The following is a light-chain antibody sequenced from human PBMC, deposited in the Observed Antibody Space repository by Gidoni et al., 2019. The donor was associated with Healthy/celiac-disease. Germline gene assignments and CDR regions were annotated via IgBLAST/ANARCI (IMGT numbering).Light chain of an antibody. CDR2: GKN. Sequence: SSEMTQDPAVSVALGQTVRITCHGDSLRSYYESWYQQKPGQAPVLVIYGKNNRPSGIPHRFSGSSSGNTASLTITGAQAEDEADYYCNSRDSSGNHPVVFGGGTKLTVL. J-gene: IGLJ2*01. CDR1: SLRSYY. V-gene: IGLV3-19*01. CDR3: NSRDSSGNHPVV.